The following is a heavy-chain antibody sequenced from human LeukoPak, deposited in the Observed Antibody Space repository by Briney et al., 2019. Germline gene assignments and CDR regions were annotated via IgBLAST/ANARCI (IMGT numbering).Heavy chain of an antibody. D-gene: IGHD1-7*01. Sequence: SGPTLVKPTQTLTLTCTFSGFSLSTSGVGVGWIRQPPGKALEWLALIYWDDDKRYSPSLKSRLTITKDTSKNQVVHTMTNMDPVDTATYYCALQFYNWNYFSLRRTKIKYFDYWGQGTLVTVSS. V-gene: IGHV2-5*02. CDR3: ALQFYNWNYFSLRRTKIKYFDY. CDR1: GFSLSTSGVG. J-gene: IGHJ4*02. CDR2: IYWDDDK.